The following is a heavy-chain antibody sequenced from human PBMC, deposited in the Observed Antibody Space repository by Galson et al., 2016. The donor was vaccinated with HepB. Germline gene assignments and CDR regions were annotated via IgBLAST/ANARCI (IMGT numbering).Heavy chain of an antibody. V-gene: IGHV1-18*01. J-gene: IGHJ5*02. CDR1: GYTFTTFG. CDR3: ARHYDNVWGSYRSGFDR. Sequence: SVKVSCKASGYTFTTFGISWVQQAPGQGLEWMGWITTYNGYTNYAQKFQGRVTMTTDTSTSTAYMELRSLRSDDTAVYYCARHYDNVWGSYRSGFDRWGQGTLVTVSS. CDR2: ITTYNGYT. D-gene: IGHD3-16*02.